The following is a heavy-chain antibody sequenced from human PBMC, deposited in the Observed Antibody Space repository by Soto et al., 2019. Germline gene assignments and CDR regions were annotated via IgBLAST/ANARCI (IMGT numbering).Heavy chain of an antibody. CDR3: VTDDIAVVSGDVFDI. J-gene: IGHJ3*02. CDR1: GFTFSSHS. V-gene: IGHV3-48*02. Sequence: GGSLRLSCVASGFTFSSHSMKWVRQALGKGLEWFSTISNGGALYYAASVEGRFTISSDHAKISLYLQMNSLRDADTAVYSCVTDDIAVVSGDVFDIWGQGTMVPVSS. D-gene: IGHD3-10*01. CDR2: ISNGGAL.